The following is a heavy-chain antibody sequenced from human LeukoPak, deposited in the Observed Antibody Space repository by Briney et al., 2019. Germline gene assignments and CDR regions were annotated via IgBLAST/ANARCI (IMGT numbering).Heavy chain of an antibody. D-gene: IGHD6-13*01. J-gene: IGHJ5*02. CDR2: IIPIFGIA. CDR3: ARDSSSWVFDP. Sequence: SVKVSCKASGGTFSSYAISWVRQAPGQGLEWMGRIIPIFGIANYAQKFQGRVTITADKSTSTAYMELSSLRSEDTAVYYCARDSSSWVFDPWGQGTLVTVSS. V-gene: IGHV1-69*04. CDR1: GGTFSSYA.